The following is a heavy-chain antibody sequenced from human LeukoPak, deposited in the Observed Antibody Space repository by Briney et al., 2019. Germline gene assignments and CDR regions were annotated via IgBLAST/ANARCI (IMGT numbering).Heavy chain of an antibody. Sequence: SETLSLTCTVSGDSISSGDYYWSWIRQHPGEGLEWIGYIYYSGSTYYNPSLMSRVTISVDTSKSQFSLNLSSMTAADTAFYYCARTYSYGQNRYFDHWGQGALVTVSS. J-gene: IGHJ4*02. V-gene: IGHV4-31*03. D-gene: IGHD5-18*01. CDR2: IYYSGST. CDR3: ARTYSYGQNRYFDH. CDR1: GDSISSGDYY.